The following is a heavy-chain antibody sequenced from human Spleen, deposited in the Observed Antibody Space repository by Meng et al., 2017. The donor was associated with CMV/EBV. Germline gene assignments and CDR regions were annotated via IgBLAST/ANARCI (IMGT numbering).Heavy chain of an antibody. D-gene: IGHD1-14*01. V-gene: IGHV1-69*05. CDR3: AGGPDGRY. J-gene: IGHJ4*02. CDR1: GANFRNYA. Sequence: RVSCKTSGANFRNYAIDWVRQAPGQGLEWMGRIIPIFGTSNYAQKFQGRVTITTDESTSTAYMELSSLRSDDTAVFYCAGGPDGRYWGQGTLVTVSS. CDR2: IIPIFGTS.